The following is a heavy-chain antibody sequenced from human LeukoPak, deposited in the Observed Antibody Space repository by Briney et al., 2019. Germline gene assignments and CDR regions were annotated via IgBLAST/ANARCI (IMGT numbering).Heavy chain of an antibody. D-gene: IGHD4-17*01. CDR1: GFTFTSSW. V-gene: IGHV3-74*01. Sequence: GGSLRLSCAASGFTFTSSWMQWVRQAPGKGLVWVSRVSPDGSSTNYADSVRGRFTISRDNAKNTLYLQMHSLTAEDTAVYYCARGCYGEYVCLDNWGQGALVTVSS. J-gene: IGHJ4*02. CDR3: ARGCYGEYVCLDN. CDR2: VSPDGSST.